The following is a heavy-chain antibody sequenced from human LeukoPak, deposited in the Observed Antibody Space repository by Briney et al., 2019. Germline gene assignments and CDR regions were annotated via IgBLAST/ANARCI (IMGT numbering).Heavy chain of an antibody. CDR1: GGSISSYY. V-gene: IGHV4-59*08. D-gene: IGHD1-14*01. CDR2: IYYSGST. CDR3: ARLQGYNRHLDY. Sequence: SETLSLTCTVSGGSISSYYWSWIRQPPGKGLEWIGYIYYSGSTNYSPSLKSRVTISVDTSKNQFSLKLSSVTAADTAVYYCARLQGYNRHLDYWGQGTLVTVSS. J-gene: IGHJ4*02.